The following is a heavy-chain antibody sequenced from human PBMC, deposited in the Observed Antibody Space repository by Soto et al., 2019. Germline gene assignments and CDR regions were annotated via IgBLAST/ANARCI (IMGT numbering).Heavy chain of an antibody. D-gene: IGHD4-17*01. CDR3: ARDLTNDYGDYTPNRYYFDY. CDR1: GFTFSPYW. CDR2: ISSSSSYI. J-gene: IGHJ4*02. V-gene: IGHV3-21*01. Sequence: GGSLRLSCAASGFTFSPYWMSWVRQAPGKGLEWVSSISSSSSYIYYADSVKGRFTISRDNAKNSLYLQMNSLRAEDTAVCYCARDLTNDYGDYTPNRYYFDYWGQGTLVTVSS.